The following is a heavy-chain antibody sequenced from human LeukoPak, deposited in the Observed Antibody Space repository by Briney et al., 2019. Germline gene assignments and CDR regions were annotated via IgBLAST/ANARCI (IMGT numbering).Heavy chain of an antibody. CDR2: IYYSGST. J-gene: IGHJ5*02. CDR1: GGSISSYY. Sequence: SETLSFTCTVSGGSISSYYWSWIRQPPGKGLEWIGYIYYSGSTNYNPSLKSRVTISVDTSKNQFSLKLSSVTAADTAVYYCARDRYYDSSGDRSGWFDPWGQGTLVTVSS. V-gene: IGHV4-59*01. CDR3: ARDRYYDSSGDRSGWFDP. D-gene: IGHD3-22*01.